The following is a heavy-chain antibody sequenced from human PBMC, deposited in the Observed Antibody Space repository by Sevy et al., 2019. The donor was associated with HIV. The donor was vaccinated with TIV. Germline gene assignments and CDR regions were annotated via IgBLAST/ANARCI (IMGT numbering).Heavy chain of an antibody. CDR2: IYYIGST. V-gene: IGHV4-39*01. Sequence: SETLSLTCTVSGGSVRSSSYYWGWIRQPPGEGVEWIASIYYIGSTNYNPSLESRVTISVDTSKNQFSLKLISVTAADTAVYYCARMDIAVAGSYPFDYWGQGTLVTVSS. CDR3: ARMDIAVAGSYPFDY. J-gene: IGHJ4*02. CDR1: GGSVRSSSYY. D-gene: IGHD6-19*01.